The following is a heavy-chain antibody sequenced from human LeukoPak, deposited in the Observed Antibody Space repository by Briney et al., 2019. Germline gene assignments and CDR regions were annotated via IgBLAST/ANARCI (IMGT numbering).Heavy chain of an antibody. CDR2: IYHTGST. J-gene: IGHJ4*02. CDR3: ARQLFTTSRHFDS. CDR1: GYSISSGYY. V-gene: IGHV4-38-2*01. D-gene: IGHD2-2*01. Sequence: PSETLSLTCGVSGYSISSGYYCGWIRQPPGKGLQWIGTIYHTGSTYYKPSLKSRVTISVDTSKNQFSLKLSSVTAADTAVYYCARQLFTTSRHFDSCSQGSLVTVSS.